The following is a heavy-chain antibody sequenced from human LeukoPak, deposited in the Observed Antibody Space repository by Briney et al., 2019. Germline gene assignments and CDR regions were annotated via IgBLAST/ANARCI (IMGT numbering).Heavy chain of an antibody. CDR1: GFTFSSYS. CDR2: ISSGGSYI. J-gene: IGHJ4*02. Sequence: PGGSLRLSCAASGFTFSSYSMNWVRQAPGKGLEWVSSISSGGSYIYYADSVKGRFTISRDNAKNSVYLQMNSLRVEDTAVYFCARDDYLGHRGQGTLVTVSS. D-gene: IGHD3-16*01. CDR3: ARDDYLGH. V-gene: IGHV3-21*04.